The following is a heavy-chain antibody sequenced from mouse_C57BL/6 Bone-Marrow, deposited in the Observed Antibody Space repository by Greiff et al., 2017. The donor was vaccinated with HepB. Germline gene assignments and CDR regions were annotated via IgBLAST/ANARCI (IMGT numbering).Heavy chain of an antibody. V-gene: IGHV7-3*01. Sequence: EVQVVESGGGLVQPGGSLSLSCAASGFTFTDYYMSWVRQPPGKALEWLGFIRNKANGYTTEYSASVKGRFTISRDNSQSILYLQMNALRAEDSATYCCASLYDSYYLDYWGQGTTLTVSS. J-gene: IGHJ2*01. D-gene: IGHD2-3*01. CDR1: GFTFTDYY. CDR3: ASLYDSYYLDY. CDR2: IRNKANGYTT.